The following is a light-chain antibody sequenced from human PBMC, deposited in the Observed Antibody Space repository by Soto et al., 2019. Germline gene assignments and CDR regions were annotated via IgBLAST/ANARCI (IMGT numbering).Light chain of an antibody. CDR3: SSYTSSSTRIV. CDR2: DVS. V-gene: IGLV2-14*01. CDR1: SSDVGGYNY. J-gene: IGLJ1*01. Sequence: QSVLTQPASVSGSHGQSITISCTGTSSDVGGYNYVSWYQQHPGKAPKLMIYDVSNRPSGVSNRFSGSKSGNTASLTISGLQAEDEADYYCSSYTSSSTRIVFGTGTKLTVL.